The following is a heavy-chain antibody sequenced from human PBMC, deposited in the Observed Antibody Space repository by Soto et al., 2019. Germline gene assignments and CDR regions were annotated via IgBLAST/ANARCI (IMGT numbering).Heavy chain of an antibody. J-gene: IGHJ3*02. CDR2: IYHSGST. V-gene: IGHV4-4*02. Sequence: SETLSLTCAVSSGSISSSNWWSWVRQPPGKGLEWIGEIYHSGSTNYNPSLKSRVTISVDKSKNQFSLKLSSVTAADTAVYYCAREGRYCSSTSCWTAFDIWGQGTMVTVSS. CDR3: AREGRYCSSTSCWTAFDI. D-gene: IGHD2-2*01. CDR1: SGSISSSNW.